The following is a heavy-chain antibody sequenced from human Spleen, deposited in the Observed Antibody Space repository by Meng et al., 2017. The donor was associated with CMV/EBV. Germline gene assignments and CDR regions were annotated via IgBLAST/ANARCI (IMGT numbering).Heavy chain of an antibody. Sequence: VQLQESGPGLVKPSPTLSLTCTVSGGSISSGDYYWSWIRQPPGKGLEWIGYIYYSGSTYYNPSLKSRVTISVDTSKNQFSLKLSSVTAADTAVYYCARDRDVYSSSSAGNWFDPWGQGTLVTVSS. CDR2: IYYSGST. CDR1: GGSISSGDYY. CDR3: ARDRDVYSSSSAGNWFDP. J-gene: IGHJ5*02. D-gene: IGHD6-6*01. V-gene: IGHV4-30-4*08.